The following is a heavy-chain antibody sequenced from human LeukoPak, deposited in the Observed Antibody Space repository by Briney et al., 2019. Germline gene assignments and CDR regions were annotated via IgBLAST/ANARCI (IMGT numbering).Heavy chain of an antibody. Sequence: GRSLRLSCAASGFSFSSYGMRWVRQAPGKGLEWVAVAYTDGNTRYYADSVNGRFTVSKDISQNTLYLQMSSLRAEDTAVYYCATGGAFYYGHWGQGTLVTVSS. CDR3: ATGGAFYYGH. D-gene: IGHD3-22*01. V-gene: IGHV3-33*01. CDR2: AYTDGNTR. CDR1: GFSFSSYG. J-gene: IGHJ4*02.